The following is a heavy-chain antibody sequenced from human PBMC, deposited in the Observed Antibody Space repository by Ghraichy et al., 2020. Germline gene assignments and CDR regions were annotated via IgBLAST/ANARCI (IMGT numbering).Heavy chain of an antibody. CDR1: GFTLSDYW. V-gene: IGHV3-7*04. J-gene: IGHJ4*02. CDR3: ARAAGWVIDY. CDR2: IKQDGSEK. Sequence: LSLTCAASGFTLSDYWMNWVRQAPGKGPEWVAIIKQDGSEKHYVDSVKGRFTISRDNAKNSLHLQMNSLRVDDTAVYYCARAAGWVIDYWGQGNLVTVAS. D-gene: IGHD2-21*01.